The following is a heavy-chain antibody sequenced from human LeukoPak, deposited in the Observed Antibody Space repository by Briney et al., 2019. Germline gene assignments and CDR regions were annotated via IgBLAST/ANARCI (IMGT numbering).Heavy chain of an antibody. Sequence: GGSLRLSCAASGFTFSSYAMSWVRQAPGKGLEWVSAISGSGGSTYYADSVKGRFTISRDNSKNTLYLQMNSLRAEDTAVYYCAKGTPYYYGSGSYPSPFDYWSQGTLVTVSS. CDR2: ISGSGGST. CDR3: AKGTPYYYGSGSYPSPFDY. J-gene: IGHJ4*02. CDR1: GFTFSSYA. V-gene: IGHV3-23*01. D-gene: IGHD3-10*01.